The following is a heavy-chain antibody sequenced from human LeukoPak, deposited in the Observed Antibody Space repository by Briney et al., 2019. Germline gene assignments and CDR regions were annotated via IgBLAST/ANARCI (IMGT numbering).Heavy chain of an antibody. Sequence: GASVRVSCKASGYSFTAYYMHWVRQAPGQGLEWMGWINLNSGDTNYAQKFQGRGTMTRDTSISTAYMELSRLKSDDTALYYCARDMGTGRAFDIWGQGTKVTVSS. D-gene: IGHD1-1*01. V-gene: IGHV1-2*02. J-gene: IGHJ3*02. CDR3: ARDMGTGRAFDI. CDR1: GYSFTAYY. CDR2: INLNSGDT.